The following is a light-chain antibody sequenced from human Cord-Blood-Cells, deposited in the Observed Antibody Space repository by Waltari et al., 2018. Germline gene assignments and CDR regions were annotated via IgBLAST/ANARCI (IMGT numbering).Light chain of an antibody. V-gene: IGLV3-1*01. J-gene: IGLJ2*01. CDR2: QDS. Sequence: SYELTHPPSVSVSPGQTASITCSGDTLGDKYACWYQQKPGQSPVLVIYQDSKRPTGIPEQFSGSNTGNTATLTISGTQAMDEADYYCQAWDSSTVVFGGGTKLTVL. CDR1: TLGDKY. CDR3: QAWDSSTVV.